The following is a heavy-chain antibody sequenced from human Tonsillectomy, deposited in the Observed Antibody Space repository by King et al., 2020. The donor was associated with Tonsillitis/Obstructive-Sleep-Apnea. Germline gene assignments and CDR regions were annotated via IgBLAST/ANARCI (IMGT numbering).Heavy chain of an antibody. D-gene: IGHD2-15*01. CDR3: ARDKTRVGYCSGGSCYEFDY. CDR2: IWYDGSNK. J-gene: IGHJ4*02. CDR1: GFTFSSYG. Sequence: VQLVESGGGVVQPGRSLRLSCAASGFTFSSYGMHWVRQATGKGLEWVAVIWYDGSNKYYADSVKGRFTISRDNSKNTLYLQMNSLRAEDTAVYYCARDKTRVGYCSGGSCYEFDYWGQGTLVTVSS. V-gene: IGHV3-33*01.